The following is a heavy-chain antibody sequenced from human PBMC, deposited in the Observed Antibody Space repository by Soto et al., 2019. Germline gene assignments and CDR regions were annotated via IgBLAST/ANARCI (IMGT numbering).Heavy chain of an antibody. CDR1: GGSIGTYC. D-gene: IGHD3-3*01. Sequence: SETLSLTCTVSGGSIGTYCWSWIRQSPGKGLEWVGYICYSGNTKYNPSLKSRVTMSLDTSKDQFSLKLSSVTAADTAVYYCARDRNAGGFGVGHFDYWGQGTLVTVSS. CDR3: ARDRNAGGFGVGHFDY. V-gene: IGHV4-59*01. J-gene: IGHJ4*02. CDR2: ICYSGNT.